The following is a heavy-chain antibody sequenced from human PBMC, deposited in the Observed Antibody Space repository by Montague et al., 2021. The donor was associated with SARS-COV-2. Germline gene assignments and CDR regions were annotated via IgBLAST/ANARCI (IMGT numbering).Heavy chain of an antibody. CDR3: AKEWGFWGGYGNDYPMDV. V-gene: IGHV3-30*18. CDR2: ISYDGSNK. Sequence: SLRLSCAASGFTFSSFGMHWVRQPPGKGLEWVALISYDGSNKHYADSVKGRFTISRDNSKNTLYLQMNSLRAEDTAVYHCAKEWGFWGGYGNDYPMDVWGQGNTVTVSS. D-gene: IGHD5-12*01. J-gene: IGHJ6*02. CDR1: GFTFSSFG.